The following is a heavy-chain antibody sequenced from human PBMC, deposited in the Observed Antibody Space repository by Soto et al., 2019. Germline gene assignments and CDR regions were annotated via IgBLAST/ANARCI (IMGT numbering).Heavy chain of an antibody. CDR2: IIPIFGTA. V-gene: IGHV1-69*13. CDR1: GYTFTSYG. CDR3: AGEDGISTYAVVDV. Sequence: GASVKVSCKASGYTFTSYGISWVRQAPGQGLEWMGGIIPIFGTANYAQKFQGRVTITADESTSTAYMELSSLRSEDTAVYYCAGEDGISTYAVVDVWGQGTTVTVSS. J-gene: IGHJ6*02. D-gene: IGHD2-2*01.